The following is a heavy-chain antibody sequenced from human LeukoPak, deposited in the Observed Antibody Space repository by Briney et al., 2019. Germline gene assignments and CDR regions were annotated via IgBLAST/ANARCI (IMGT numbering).Heavy chain of an antibody. J-gene: IGHJ5*02. CDR3: ERAESLLDP. CDR1: GGSFSGYY. Sequence: SETLSLTCAVYGGSFSGYYWSWIRQPPWKGLEWIGEINHSGSTNYNPSLKSRVTISVDTSKNQFSLKLSSVTAADTAVYYCERAESLLDPWGQGTLVTVSS. V-gene: IGHV4-34*01. CDR2: INHSGST.